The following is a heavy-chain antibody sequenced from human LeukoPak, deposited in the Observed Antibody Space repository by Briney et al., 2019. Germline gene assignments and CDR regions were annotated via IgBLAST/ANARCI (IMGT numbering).Heavy chain of an antibody. CDR1: GGSFSGYY. Sequence: PSETLSLTCAVYGGSFSGYYSSWIRRPPGKGLEWIGEINHGGRATHNPPLTSRVTISVETSKTKSPWMRSSVTAEDTARSYCPGFYGSSSWRTHFDYWGQGNLVTVSS. D-gene: IGHD6-13*01. CDR3: PGFYGSSSWRTHFDY. CDR2: INHGGRA. V-gene: IGHV4-34*01. J-gene: IGHJ4*02.